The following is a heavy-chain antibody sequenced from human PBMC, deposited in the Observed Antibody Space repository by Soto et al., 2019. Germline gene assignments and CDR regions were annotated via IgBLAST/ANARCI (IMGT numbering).Heavy chain of an antibody. CDR2: IFPSDSDT. CDR1: GYRFTSYW. D-gene: IGHD3-22*01. V-gene: IGHV5-51*01. Sequence: PGESLKISCRTSGYRFTSYWIAWVRQMPGKGLEWMGIIFPSDSDTRYSPSFQGQVTISADRSTSTVFLPWASLKASDTAVYFCARKDKSGYFNWFDPGGQGTLVTVSS. CDR3: ARKDKSGYFNWFDP. J-gene: IGHJ5*02.